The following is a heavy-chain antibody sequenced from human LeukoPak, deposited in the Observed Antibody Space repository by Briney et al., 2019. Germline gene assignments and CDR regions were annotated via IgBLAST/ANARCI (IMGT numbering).Heavy chain of an antibody. J-gene: IGHJ4*02. CDR1: GGSISSYY. CDR2: IYNSGST. Sequence: AETLSLTCSFSGGSISSYYWSWIRQPSGKGREGIGRIYNSGSTNYNPSLKSRVTMSVDTSNTQFSLKLSSVTAAATAVYYCARALSGIAVAGSFDYWGQGTLVTVSS. D-gene: IGHD6-19*01. CDR3: ARALSGIAVAGSFDY. V-gene: IGHV4-4*07.